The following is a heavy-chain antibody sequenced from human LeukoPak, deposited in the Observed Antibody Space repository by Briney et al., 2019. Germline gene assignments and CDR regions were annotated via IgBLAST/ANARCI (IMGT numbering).Heavy chain of an antibody. CDR3: AREGSPGYNYGLLN. J-gene: IGHJ3*01. CDR2: ISSAGSA. CDR1: GFALSINS. D-gene: IGHD5-18*01. Sequence: GGTLRLSRAPSGFALSINSMSCGPEAPGKGQECVSVISSAGSAHSATSVKGRVTISRDKSKNTLYLQMNSLRAEDTAVYYCAREGSPGYNYGLLNCGQGAMVTVSS. V-gene: IGHV3-53*01.